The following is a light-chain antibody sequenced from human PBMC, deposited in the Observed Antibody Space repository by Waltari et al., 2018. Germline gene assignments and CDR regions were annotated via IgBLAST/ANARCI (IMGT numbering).Light chain of an antibody. CDR2: GAS. CDR3: QQYGSSILYT. J-gene: IGKJ2*01. Sequence: ILLTQSPGTLSLSPGETATLSCRTSQSLSKRYLAWYQQKPDQAPRLLIYGASSRAAGIPDRFSGSGSGTDFTLTITRLEPEDSAVYYCQQYGSSILYTFGQGTKLEIK. V-gene: IGKV3-20*01. CDR1: QSLSKRY.